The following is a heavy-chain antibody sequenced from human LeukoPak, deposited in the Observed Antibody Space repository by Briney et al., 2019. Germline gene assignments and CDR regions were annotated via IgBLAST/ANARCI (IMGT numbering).Heavy chain of an antibody. CDR3: AKEPYCGGDCLDDAFDI. CDR2: ISYDGSNK. J-gene: IGHJ3*02. D-gene: IGHD2-21*02. Sequence: PGRSLRLSCAASGFTFSSYGMHWVRQAPGKGLEWVAVISYDGSNKYYADSVKGRFTISRDNSKNTLYLQMNSLRAEDTAVYYCAKEPYCGGDCLDDAFDIWGQGTMVTVSS. V-gene: IGHV3-30*18. CDR1: GFTFSSYG.